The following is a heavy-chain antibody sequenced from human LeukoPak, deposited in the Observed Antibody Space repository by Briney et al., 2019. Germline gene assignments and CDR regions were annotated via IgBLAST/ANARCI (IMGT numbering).Heavy chain of an antibody. V-gene: IGHV3-23*01. J-gene: IGHJ5*02. CDR2: ISGRGDGT. CDR1: GFTFRLYA. Sequence: GGSLRLSCVASGFTFRLYAMSWARQAPGKGLEWVSAISGRGDGTYYADSVRGRFTISRDNSKNTLYLQMSSLRADDTAVYYCAKDRVSPGFNCFAPWARGPLVTVS. CDR3: AKDRVSPGFNCFAP. D-gene: IGHD3-9*01.